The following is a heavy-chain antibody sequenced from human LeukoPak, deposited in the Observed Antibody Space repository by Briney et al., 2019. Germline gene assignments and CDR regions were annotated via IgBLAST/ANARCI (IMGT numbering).Heavy chain of an antibody. Sequence: GGSLRLSCAASGFTFSGSAMHWVRQASGKGLEWVGRIRSKANSYATAYAASVKGRFTISRDDSKNTAYLQMNSLKTEDTAVYYCAKQMEWLGREDYFDYWGQGTLVTVSS. CDR1: GFTFSGSA. D-gene: IGHD3-3*01. V-gene: IGHV3-73*01. CDR3: AKQMEWLGREDYFDY. J-gene: IGHJ4*02. CDR2: IRSKANSYAT.